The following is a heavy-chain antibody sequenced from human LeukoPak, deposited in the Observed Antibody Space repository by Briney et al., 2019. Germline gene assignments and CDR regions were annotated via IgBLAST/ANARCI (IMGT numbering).Heavy chain of an antibody. CDR1: GYTFTHNF. CDR3: ARAPYSSGWYLPWGYMDV. V-gene: IGHV1-46*01. D-gene: IGHD6-19*01. J-gene: IGHJ6*03. Sequence: ASVKVSCKASGYTFTHNFMHWVRQAPGQGLEWMGIINPSGDNTWYAQKFQGRVTMTRDMATSTDYMEVNSLRSDDTAVYYCARAPYSSGWYLPWGYMDVWGKGTTVTISS. CDR2: INPSGDNT.